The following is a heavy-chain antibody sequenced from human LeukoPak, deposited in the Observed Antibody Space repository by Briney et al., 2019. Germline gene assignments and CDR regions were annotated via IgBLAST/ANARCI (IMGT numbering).Heavy chain of an antibody. D-gene: IGHD6-13*01. V-gene: IGHV3-23*01. CDR2: ISGSGGST. J-gene: IGHJ5*02. CDR3: AKDRLAAAGPNWFDP. CDR1: GFTFSSYA. Sequence: GGSLRLSCAPSGFTFSSYAMSSGRQAPGKGLELDPAISGSGGSTYYADSVKDRFTIPRDNSKDPRYLQMNSLRAEATAVYYCAKDRLAAAGPNWFDPWGQGTLVTVSS.